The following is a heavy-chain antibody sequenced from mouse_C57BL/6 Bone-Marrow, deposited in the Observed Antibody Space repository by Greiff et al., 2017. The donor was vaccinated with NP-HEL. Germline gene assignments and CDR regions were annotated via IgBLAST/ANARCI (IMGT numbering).Heavy chain of an antibody. Sequence: EVMLQQSGPELVKPGASVKISCKASGYTFTDYYMNWVKQSHGKSLEWIGDINPNNGGTSYNQKFKGKATLTVDKSSSTAYMELRSLTSEDSAVYYCARRDYDYEAYWGQGTLVTVSA. CDR3: ARRDYDYEAY. CDR2: INPNNGGT. J-gene: IGHJ3*01. CDR1: GYTFTDYY. D-gene: IGHD2-4*01. V-gene: IGHV1-26*01.